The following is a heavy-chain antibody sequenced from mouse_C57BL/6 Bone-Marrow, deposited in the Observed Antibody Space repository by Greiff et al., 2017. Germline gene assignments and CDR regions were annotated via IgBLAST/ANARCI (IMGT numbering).Heavy chain of an antibody. J-gene: IGHJ1*03. CDR1: GFSLTSYG. CDR2: IWSGGST. Sequence: VMLVEPGPGLVQPSQSLTITCTVSGFSLTSYGVHWVRQPPGKGLEWLGVIWSGGSTDYNAAFISRLSISKGNSKSHVFFKMNSLQADDTAIYYCAKMDSNCGDWYFDVWGTGTTVTVSS. D-gene: IGHD2-5*01. V-gene: IGHV2-4*01. CDR3: AKMDSNCGDWYFDV.